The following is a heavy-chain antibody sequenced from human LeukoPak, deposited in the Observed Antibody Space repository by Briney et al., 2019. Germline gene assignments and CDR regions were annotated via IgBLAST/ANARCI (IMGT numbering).Heavy chain of an antibody. J-gene: IGHJ6*02. CDR3: ARANTYDSNYYYGMDV. Sequence: GGSLRLSCAASGFTFSSYGMHWVRQAPGKGLEWVAAIWYDGSNKYYADSVKGRFTISRDNSKNTLYLQMNSLRAEDTAVYYCARANTYDSNYYYGMDVWGQGTTVTVSS. CDR1: GFTFSSYG. CDR2: IWYDGSNK. D-gene: IGHD5-12*01. V-gene: IGHV3-33*01.